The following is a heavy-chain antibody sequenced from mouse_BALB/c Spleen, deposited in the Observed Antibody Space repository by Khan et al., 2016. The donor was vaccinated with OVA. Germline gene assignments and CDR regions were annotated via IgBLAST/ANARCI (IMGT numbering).Heavy chain of an antibody. J-gene: IGHJ3*01. CDR1: GYTFTDFT. Sequence: QVQLKQSGAELVRPGVSVKISCKGSGYTFTDFTIHWVKQSHAQSLEWIGVISTYYGDVTYNQKFKGKATMTVDKSSSTTYMELARLTSEDSAIYYVRRGGGNRFAYWGQGTLVTVSA. CDR2: ISTYYGDV. V-gene: IGHV1S137*01. CDR3: RRGGGNRFAY.